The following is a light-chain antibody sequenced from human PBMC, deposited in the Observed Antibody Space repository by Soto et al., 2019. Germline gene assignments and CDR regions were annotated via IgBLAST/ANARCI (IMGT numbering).Light chain of an antibody. J-gene: IGKJ4*01. V-gene: IGKV4-1*01. CDR2: WAS. CDR3: QQYFSYPLT. Sequence: DIVMTQSPDSLAVSLGERATISCKSSQTISYKSITKTYYAWYQQRPGQPPKLLIYWASIRGSGVPDRLSGSGFGTDFTLTISSLQTEDVAVYYCQQYFSYPLTFGGGTKVEV. CDR1: QTISYKSITKTY.